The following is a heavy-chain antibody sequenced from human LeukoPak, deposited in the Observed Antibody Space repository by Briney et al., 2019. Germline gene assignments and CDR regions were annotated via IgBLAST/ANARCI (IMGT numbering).Heavy chain of an antibody. CDR1: GGSFSGYY. V-gene: IGHV4-34*01. CDR2: INHSGST. Sequence: SETLSLTCAVYGGSFSGYYWSWIRQPPGKGLEWIGEINHSGSTNYNPSLKSRVTISVDTSKNQFSLKLSSVTAADTAVYYCVSLTRQVGANSLSWFDPWGQGTLVTVSS. D-gene: IGHD1-26*01. J-gene: IGHJ5*02. CDR3: VSLTRQVGANSLSWFDP.